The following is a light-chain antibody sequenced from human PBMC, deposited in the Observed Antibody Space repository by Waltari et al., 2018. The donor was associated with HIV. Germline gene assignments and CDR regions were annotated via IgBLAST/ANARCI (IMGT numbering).Light chain of an antibody. J-gene: IGLJ2*01. CDR3: SSFAGSNKL. V-gene: IGLV2-8*01. CDR1: TSDIHDYNF. CDR2: EVT. Sequence: QSALTQPPSASGSPGQSVTMSCPGATSDIHDYNFISWYQQYSGKAPKLIIFEVTKRPSGVPDRFSGSRSGNTASLIVSGLQAEDEAVYFCSSFAGSNKLFGGGTKLTVL.